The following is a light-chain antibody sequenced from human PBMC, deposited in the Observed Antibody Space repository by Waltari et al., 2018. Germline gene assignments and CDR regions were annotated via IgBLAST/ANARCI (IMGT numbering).Light chain of an antibody. CDR2: DVN. J-gene: IGLJ2*01. Sequence: QSALTQPASVSGSPGQSITISCTATSRDVGGYNYVSWYPQQPGKAPKLMIYDVNKRPSGVSNRFSGSKSGNTASLTISGLQAEDEADYYCSSYTSSSTWVFGGGTKLTVL. CDR3: SSYTSSSTWV. CDR1: SRDVGGYNY. V-gene: IGLV2-14*01.